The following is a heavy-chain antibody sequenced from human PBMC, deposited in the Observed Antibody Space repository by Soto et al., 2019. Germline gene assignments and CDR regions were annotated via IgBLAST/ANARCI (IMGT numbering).Heavy chain of an antibody. CDR3: AAVAGKSDFDY. D-gene: IGHD6-19*01. CDR1: GYTFTSYG. J-gene: IGHJ4*02. Sequence: ASVKVSCKASGYTFTSYGISWVRQAPGQGLEWMGWISAYNGNTNYAQKLQGRVTMTTDTSTSTAYMEMRSLRSEDTTVYYCAAVAGKSDFDYWGQGTLVTVSS. V-gene: IGHV1-18*01. CDR2: ISAYNGNT.